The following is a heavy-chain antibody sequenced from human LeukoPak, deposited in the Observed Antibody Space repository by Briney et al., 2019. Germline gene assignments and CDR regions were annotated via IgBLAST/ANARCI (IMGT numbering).Heavy chain of an antibody. CDR3: ARFAELDY. V-gene: IGHV1-46*01. CDR1: GYTFTSYY. J-gene: IGHJ4*02. D-gene: IGHD1-26*01. Sequence: ASVKVSCKASGYTFTSYYMHWVRQAPGQGLEWMGIINASGGSTRYAQKFQGRVTMTRGTSTSTVYIGLSSLRYEDTAVYYCARFAELDYWGQGTLVTVSS. CDR2: INASGGST.